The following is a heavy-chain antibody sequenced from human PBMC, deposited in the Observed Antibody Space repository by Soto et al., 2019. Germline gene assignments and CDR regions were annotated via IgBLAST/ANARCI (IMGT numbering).Heavy chain of an antibody. J-gene: IGHJ6*02. Sequence: GGSPRLSCAASGFTFSSYAMSWVRQAPGKGLEWVSAISGSGGSTYYADSVKGRFTISRDNSKNTLYLQMNSLRAEDTAVYFCAKGLPDSSGYYYYYYGMDVWGQGTTVTVSS. CDR2: ISGSGGST. CDR1: GFTFSSYA. V-gene: IGHV3-23*01. CDR3: AKGLPDSSGYYYYYYGMDV. D-gene: IGHD3-22*01.